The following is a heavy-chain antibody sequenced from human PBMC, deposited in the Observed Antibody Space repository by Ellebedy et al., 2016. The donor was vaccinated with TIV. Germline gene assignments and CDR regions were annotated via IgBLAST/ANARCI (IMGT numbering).Heavy chain of an antibody. Sequence: GESLKISCAASGFTFISYPMHWVRQAPGKGLDWVAVISYEGSNQDYGESVRGRFTISRDSSNNNVYLQMNSLRVEDTGVYYCVRGGASAAGRGIDYHYMDAWGEGTTVTVSS. D-gene: IGHD6-13*01. CDR2: ISYEGSNQ. J-gene: IGHJ6*03. V-gene: IGHV3-30*04. CDR3: VRGGASAAGRGIDYHYMDA. CDR1: GFTFISYP.